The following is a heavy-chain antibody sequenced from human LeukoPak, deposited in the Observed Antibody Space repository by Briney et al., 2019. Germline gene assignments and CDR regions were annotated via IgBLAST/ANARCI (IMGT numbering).Heavy chain of an antibody. Sequence: PSQTLSLTCTVSGGSISSGDYYWSWIRQPPGKGLEWTGYIYYSGSTYYNPSLKSRVTISVDTSKNQFSLKLSSVTAADTAVYYCARETGGYGDYLFDYWGQGTLVTVSS. D-gene: IGHD4-17*01. CDR1: GGSISSGDYY. CDR2: IYYSGST. CDR3: ARETGGYGDYLFDY. J-gene: IGHJ4*02. V-gene: IGHV4-30-4*08.